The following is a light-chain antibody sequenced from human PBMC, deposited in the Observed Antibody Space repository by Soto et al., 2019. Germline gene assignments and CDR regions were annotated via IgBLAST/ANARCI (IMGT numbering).Light chain of an antibody. CDR2: WAS. J-gene: IGKJ2*01. Sequence: DIVMTQSPDSLAVSLGGRAAINCKSSQSLFYSSNTRNYLAWYQQKPGQPPKLLIYWASTRESGVPDRFSGSGSGTDFTLTISSLQAEDVAVYYCQQHYSTPPTFGQGTKLEIK. CDR1: QSLFYSSNTRNY. CDR3: QQHYSTPPT. V-gene: IGKV4-1*01.